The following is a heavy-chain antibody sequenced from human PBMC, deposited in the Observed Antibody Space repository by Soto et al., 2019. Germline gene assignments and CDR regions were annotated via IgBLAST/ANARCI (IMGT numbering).Heavy chain of an antibody. CDR2: MNPNSGNT. CDR3: ARDRKRYCSSTSRYTGNWFDP. J-gene: IGHJ5*02. Sequence: GASVKVSCKASGYTFTSYDINWVRQATGQGLEWMGWMNPNSGNTGYAQKFQGRVTMTRNTSISTAYMELSSLRSEDTAVYYCARDRKRYCSSTSRYTGNWFDPWGQGTLVTVSS. V-gene: IGHV1-8*01. CDR1: GYTFTSYD. D-gene: IGHD2-2*02.